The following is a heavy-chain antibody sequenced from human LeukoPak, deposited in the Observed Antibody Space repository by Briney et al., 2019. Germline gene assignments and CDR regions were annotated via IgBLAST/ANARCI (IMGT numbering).Heavy chain of an antibody. CDR3: ARVIVVGATGI. CDR1: GFTFSSYE. D-gene: IGHD1-26*01. V-gene: IGHV3-48*03. CDR2: ISSGGSTV. J-gene: IGHJ3*02. Sequence: GGSLRLSCAASGFTFSSYEMNWVRQAPGKGLEWVSYISSGGSTVYYADSVKGRFTISTDNAKNSLYLQMNSLRAEDTAVYYCARVIVVGATGIWGQGTMVTVSS.